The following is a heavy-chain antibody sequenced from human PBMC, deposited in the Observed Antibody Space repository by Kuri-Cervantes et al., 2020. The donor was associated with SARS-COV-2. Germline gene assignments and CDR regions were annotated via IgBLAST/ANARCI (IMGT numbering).Heavy chain of an antibody. Sequence: GSLRLSCTVSGDSISTSSTYYWSWIRQPPGKGLEWIGYIYYSGSTNYNPSLKSRVTISVDTSKNQFSLKLSSVTAADTAVYYCARHRTTVTAPFDYWGQGTLVTVSS. CDR1: GDSISTSSTYY. J-gene: IGHJ4*02. CDR3: ARHRTTVTAPFDY. CDR2: IYYSGST. D-gene: IGHD4-17*01. V-gene: IGHV4-61*05.